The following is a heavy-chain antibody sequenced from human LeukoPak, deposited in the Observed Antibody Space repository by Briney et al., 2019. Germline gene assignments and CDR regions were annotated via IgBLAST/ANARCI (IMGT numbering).Heavy chain of an antibody. D-gene: IGHD2-15*01. CDR3: ARDLVVAGRGSDY. Sequence: PSETLSLTCTVSGGSISSSSYYWGWIRQPPGKGLEWIGSIYNSGSTYYNASLKSRVTISVDTSKKQCSLKLSSVTAADTAVYYCARDLVVAGRGSDYWGQGTLVTVSS. J-gene: IGHJ4*02. CDR1: GGSISSSSYY. V-gene: IGHV4-39*07. CDR2: IYNSGST.